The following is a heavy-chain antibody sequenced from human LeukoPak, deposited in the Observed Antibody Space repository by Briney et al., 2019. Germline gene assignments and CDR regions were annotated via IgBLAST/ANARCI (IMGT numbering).Heavy chain of an antibody. CDR1: GFSLRTSEVG. CDR2: IYWDDYK. Sequence: SGPTLVEPTQTLTLTCSFSGFSLRTSEVGVGWIRQPPGKAPEWLALIYWDDYKRYSPSLKSRLTIARDTSKNQVVLTMTNMDPVDTATYYCSHSAYCGYHSGNFFHFWGQGTRVSVSS. CDR3: SHSAYCGYHSGNFFHF. J-gene: IGHJ4*02. D-gene: IGHD2-21*01. V-gene: IGHV2-5*02.